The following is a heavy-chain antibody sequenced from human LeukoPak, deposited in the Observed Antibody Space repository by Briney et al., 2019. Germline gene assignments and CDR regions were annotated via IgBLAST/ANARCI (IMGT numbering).Heavy chain of an antibody. J-gene: IGHJ4*02. D-gene: IGHD3-10*01. CDR2: INRNSGSL. Sequence: PGGSLRLSCAASGFTFDEYAMHWVRQAPGKGLEWVSGINRNSGSLGYADPVKGRFTISRDNAKNSLYLQMNSLRAEDTAVYYCAKDRDYYGSRSSLDYWGQGTLVTVSS. CDR1: GFTFDEYA. V-gene: IGHV3-9*01. CDR3: AKDRDYYGSRSSLDY.